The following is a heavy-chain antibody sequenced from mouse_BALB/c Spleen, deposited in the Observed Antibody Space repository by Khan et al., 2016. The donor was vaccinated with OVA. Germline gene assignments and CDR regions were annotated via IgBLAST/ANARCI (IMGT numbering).Heavy chain of an antibody. Sequence: VQLQQSGPELMKPGSSVKISCKASGYSFSSYYIHWVMQSHGKSLEWIGYIDPFSGGTNYNQKFKGKATLTVDRSSSTAYIHLSNLTSEDSAGYCCTRHGYVAWFTYWGQGTLVTVSA. CDR1: GYSFSSYY. V-gene: IGHV1S135*01. CDR2: IDPFSGGT. D-gene: IGHD2-2*01. J-gene: IGHJ3*01. CDR3: TRHGYVAWFTY.